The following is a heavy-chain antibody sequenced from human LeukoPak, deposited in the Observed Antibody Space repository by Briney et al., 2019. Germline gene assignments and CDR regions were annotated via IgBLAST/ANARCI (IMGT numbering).Heavy chain of an antibody. CDR1: GFTFSSYA. D-gene: IGHD3-10*01. J-gene: IGHJ3*02. Sequence: GGSLRLPCAASGFTFSSYAMSWVRQAPGKGLEWVSAISGSGGSTYYADSVKGRFTISRDNSKNTLYLQMNSLRAEDTAVYYCAKDLYGSGSYYNWGWGSAFDIWGQGTMVTVSS. V-gene: IGHV3-23*01. CDR3: AKDLYGSGSYYNWGWGSAFDI. CDR2: ISGSGGST.